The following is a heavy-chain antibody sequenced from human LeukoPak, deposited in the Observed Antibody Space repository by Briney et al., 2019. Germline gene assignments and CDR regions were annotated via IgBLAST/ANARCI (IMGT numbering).Heavy chain of an antibody. CDR2: IYTGGTP. Sequence: GGSLRLSCVASGFTVSSNYMTWVRQAPGKGLEWVSVIYTGGTPYYADSVKGRFTISRDNSKNTLYLQMNSLRTEDTAVYYCAKGRVGANGYYYYGMDVWGQGTTVTVSS. J-gene: IGHJ6*02. CDR3: AKGRVGANGYYYYGMDV. D-gene: IGHD1-26*01. V-gene: IGHV3-53*05. CDR1: GFTVSSNY.